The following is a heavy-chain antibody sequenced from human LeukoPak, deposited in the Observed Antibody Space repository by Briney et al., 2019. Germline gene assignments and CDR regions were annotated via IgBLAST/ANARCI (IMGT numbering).Heavy chain of an antibody. D-gene: IGHD5-18*01. J-gene: IGHJ4*02. V-gene: IGHV4-4*07. CDR1: GGSISSYY. CDR2: IYTSGST. Sequence: SETLSLTCTVSGGSISSYYWSWIRQPAGKGLEWIGRIYTSGSTNYNPSLKSRVTMSVDTSKNQFSLKLSSVTAADTAVYYCAGQLWLKRFDYWGQETLVTVSS. CDR3: AGQLWLKRFDY.